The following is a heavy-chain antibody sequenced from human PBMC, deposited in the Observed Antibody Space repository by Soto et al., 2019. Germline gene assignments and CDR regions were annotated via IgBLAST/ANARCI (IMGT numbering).Heavy chain of an antibody. CDR3: AGYPGITFGGLYYYYYYGMDV. CDR1: GGTFSSYA. CDR2: IIPIFGTA. D-gene: IGHD3-16*01. Sequence: GASVKVSCKASGGTFSSYAISWVRQAPGQGLEWMGGIIPIFGTANYAQKFQGRVTITADESTSTAYMELSSLRSEDTAVYYCAGYPGITFGGLYYYYYYGMDVWGQGTTVTVSS. V-gene: IGHV1-69*13. J-gene: IGHJ6*02.